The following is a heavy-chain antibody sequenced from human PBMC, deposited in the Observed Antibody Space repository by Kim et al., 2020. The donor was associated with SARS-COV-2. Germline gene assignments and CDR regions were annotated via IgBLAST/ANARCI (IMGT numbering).Heavy chain of an antibody. D-gene: IGHD3-10*01. J-gene: IGHJ4*02. V-gene: IGHV4-39*01. CDR3: ARHERGFRLVYYYGRFDY. Sequence: LKGRVTISEGTSKNQFSLTLSSVTAADTAVYYCARHERGFRLVYYYGRFDYWGQGTLVTVSS.